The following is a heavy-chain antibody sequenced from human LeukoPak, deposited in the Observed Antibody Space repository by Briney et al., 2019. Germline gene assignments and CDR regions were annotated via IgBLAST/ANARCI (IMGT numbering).Heavy chain of an antibody. D-gene: IGHD3-10*01. V-gene: IGHV3-30-3*01. CDR3: ARESPYLWFSY. J-gene: IGHJ4*02. CDR1: GFTFSSYA. CDR2: ISYDGSNK. Sequence: PGGSLRLSCAASGFTFSSYAMSRVRQAPGKGLEWVAVISYDGSNKYYADSVKGRFTISRDNSKNTLYLQMNSLRAEDTAVYYCARESPYLWFSYWGQGTLVTVSS.